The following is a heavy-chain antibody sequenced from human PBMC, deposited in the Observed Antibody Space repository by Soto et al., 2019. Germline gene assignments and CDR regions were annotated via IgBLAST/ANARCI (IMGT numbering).Heavy chain of an antibody. Sequence: EVQLVESGGGLVKPGGSLRLSCAASGFTFSSYSMNWVRQAPGKGQEWVSSITSSSSYIYYADSVKGRFTISRDNAKNSLYLQMNSLIAEDTAVYYCARDQPGYSYGYGLGYWGQGTLVTVSS. CDR3: ARDQPGYSYGYGLGY. J-gene: IGHJ4*02. CDR2: ITSSSSYI. V-gene: IGHV3-21*01. D-gene: IGHD5-18*01. CDR1: GFTFSSYS.